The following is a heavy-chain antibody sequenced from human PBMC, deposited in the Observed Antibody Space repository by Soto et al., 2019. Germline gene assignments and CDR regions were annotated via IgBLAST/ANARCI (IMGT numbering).Heavy chain of an antibody. D-gene: IGHD3-10*01. J-gene: IGHJ5*02. CDR2: INHSGST. Sequence: QVQLQQWGAGLLKPSETLSLTCAVYGGSFSGYYWSWIRQPPGKGLEWIGEINHSGSTNYNPSLKSRVTISVDTSKNQFPLKLSSVPAADTAVYYCARVWFGPFAPWGQGTLVTVSS. CDR1: GGSFSGYY. V-gene: IGHV4-34*01. CDR3: ARVWFGPFAP.